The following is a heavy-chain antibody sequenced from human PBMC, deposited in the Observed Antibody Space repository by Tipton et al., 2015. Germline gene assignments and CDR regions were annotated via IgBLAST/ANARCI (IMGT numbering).Heavy chain of an antibody. D-gene: IGHD3-3*01. V-gene: IGHV4-34*01. J-gene: IGHJ6*02. CDR1: GGSFSGYY. CDR3: ARGILGALRGGMDV. CDR2: INHSGRT. Sequence: TLSLTCAVYGGSFSGYYWSWIRQPPEKGLEWIGAINHSGRTNYNPSLKSRVTISVDTSKNQFSLKLSSVTAADTAVYYCARGILGALRGGMDVWGQGTTVTVSS.